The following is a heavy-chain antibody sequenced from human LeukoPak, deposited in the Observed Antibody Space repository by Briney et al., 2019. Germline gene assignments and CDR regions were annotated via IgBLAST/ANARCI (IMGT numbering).Heavy chain of an antibody. D-gene: IGHD6-6*01. CDR1: GYTFTSYY. J-gene: IGHJ4*02. Sequence: ASVKVSCKASGYTFTSYYMHWVRPAPGQGLEWMGIINPSGGSTSYAQKFQGRVTMTRDTSTSTVYMELSSLRSEDTAIYYCARGAGESIAARPYYFDYWGQGTLVTVSS. CDR3: ARGAGESIAARPYYFDY. CDR2: INPSGGST. V-gene: IGHV1-46*01.